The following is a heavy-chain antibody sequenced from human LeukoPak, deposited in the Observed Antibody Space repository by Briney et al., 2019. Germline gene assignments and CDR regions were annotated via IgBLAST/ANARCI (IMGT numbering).Heavy chain of an antibody. V-gene: IGHV1-24*01. CDR3: ATELFQQLAPQVDI. D-gene: IGHD6-13*01. CDR2: FDLEDGET. CDR1: GYTLTELY. J-gene: IGHJ3*02. Sequence: GASVKVSRKVSGYTLTELYMHWVRQAPGKGLGWVGGFDLEDGETIYAQKFQGRVTMTEDTSTDTPYMELSNLRSEDTAVYYCATELFQQLAPQVDIWGQGTMVTVSS.